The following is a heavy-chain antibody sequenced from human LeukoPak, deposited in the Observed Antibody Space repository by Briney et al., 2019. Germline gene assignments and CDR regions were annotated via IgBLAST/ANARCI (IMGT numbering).Heavy chain of an antibody. J-gene: IGHJ4*02. CDR2: IYYSGST. V-gene: IGHV4-59*01. Sequence: SETLSLTCTVSVGSISSYYWSWIRQPPGKGLEWIGYIYYSGSTNYNPSLKSRVTISVDTSKNQFSLKLSSVTAADTAVYYCARGPSLFSSSWYYFDYWGQGTLVTVSS. D-gene: IGHD6-13*01. CDR3: ARGPSLFSSSWYYFDY. CDR1: VGSISSYY.